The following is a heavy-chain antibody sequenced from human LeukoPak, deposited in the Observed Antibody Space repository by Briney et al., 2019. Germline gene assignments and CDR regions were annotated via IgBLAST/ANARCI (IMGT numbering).Heavy chain of an antibody. CDR1: GLTFSSYW. J-gene: IGHJ4*02. Sequence: GGSLRLSCTASGLTFSSYWMYLGRQAPGKGLVWVSRINSDGSSTSYADSVKGRFTISRDNAKNTLYLQMYSLRAEDSAVYYCASKNIAAADDYWGQGTLVTVSS. CDR2: INSDGSST. D-gene: IGHD6-13*01. CDR3: ASKNIAAADDY. V-gene: IGHV3-74*01.